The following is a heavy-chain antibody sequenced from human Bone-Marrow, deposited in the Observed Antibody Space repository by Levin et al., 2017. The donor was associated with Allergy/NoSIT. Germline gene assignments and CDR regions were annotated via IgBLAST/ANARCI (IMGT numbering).Heavy chain of an antibody. CDR1: GIIFSRYA. D-gene: IGHD3-3*01. J-gene: IGHJ4*02. CDR3: ARSYYDFWSGYPPSDY. CDR2: ISYDGTNE. V-gene: IGHV3-30*04. Sequence: LSLTCAVSGIIFSRYAMHWVRQAPGKGLEWVAVISYDGTNECYADSVEGRFTISRDNSKNTLYLQMNSLRAEDTAVYYCARSYYDFWSGYPPSDYWGQGTVVTVSS.